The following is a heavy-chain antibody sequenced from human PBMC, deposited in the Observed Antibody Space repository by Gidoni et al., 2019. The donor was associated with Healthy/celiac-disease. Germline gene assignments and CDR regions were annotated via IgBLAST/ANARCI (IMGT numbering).Heavy chain of an antibody. CDR3: AKDSIAVAGTSGAFDI. Sequence: EVQLVESGGGLVQPGRSLRLYCAAPGFTFDAYAMHWVRQAPGKGLEWVSGISWNSGSIGYADSVKGRFTISRDNAKNPLYLQMNSLRAEDTALYHCAKDSIAVAGTSGAFDIWGQGTMVTVSS. CDR2: ISWNSGSI. D-gene: IGHD6-19*01. J-gene: IGHJ3*02. V-gene: IGHV3-9*01. CDR1: GFTFDAYA.